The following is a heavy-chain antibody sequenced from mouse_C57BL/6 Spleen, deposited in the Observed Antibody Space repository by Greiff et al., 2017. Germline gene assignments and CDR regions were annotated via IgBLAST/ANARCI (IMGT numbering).Heavy chain of an antibody. V-gene: IGHV1-55*01. D-gene: IGHD1-1*01. CDR1: GYTFTSYW. CDR3: AREGDYYGSSFEGFAY. J-gene: IGHJ3*01. Sequence: QVQLQQPGAELVKPGASVKMSCKASGYTFTSYWITWVKQRPRQGLEWIGDIYPGSGSTNYNEKFKSKATLTVDTSSSTAYMQLSSLTSEDSAVYYCAREGDYYGSSFEGFAYWGQGTLVTVSA. CDR2: IYPGSGST.